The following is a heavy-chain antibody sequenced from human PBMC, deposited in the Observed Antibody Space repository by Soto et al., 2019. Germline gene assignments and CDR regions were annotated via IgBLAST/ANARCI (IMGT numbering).Heavy chain of an antibody. CDR1: GFTFSSYS. CDR3: AKDNCISTSCYRLYNWFDP. CDR2: ISYGGSNK. V-gene: IGHV3-30*18. J-gene: IGHJ5*02. D-gene: IGHD2-2*01. Sequence: GSLRLSCAASGFTFSSYSMSWVRQAPGKGLEWVAVISYGGSNKYYADSVKGRFTISRDNSKNTLYLQMNNLRAEDTAVYYCAKDNCISTSCYRLYNWFDPWGQGTPVTVSS.